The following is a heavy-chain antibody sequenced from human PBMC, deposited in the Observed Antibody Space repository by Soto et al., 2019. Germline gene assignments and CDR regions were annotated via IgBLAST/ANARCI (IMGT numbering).Heavy chain of an antibody. J-gene: IGHJ6*02. CDR2: IIPIFGTA. Sequence: GASVKVSCKASGGTFSSYAISWVRQAPGQGLEWMGGIIPIFGTANYAQKFQGRVTITADESTSTAYMELSSLRSEDTAVYYCARRWITGTHGYGMDVWGQGTTVTVSS. D-gene: IGHD1-7*01. CDR3: ARRWITGTHGYGMDV. V-gene: IGHV1-69*13. CDR1: GGTFSSYA.